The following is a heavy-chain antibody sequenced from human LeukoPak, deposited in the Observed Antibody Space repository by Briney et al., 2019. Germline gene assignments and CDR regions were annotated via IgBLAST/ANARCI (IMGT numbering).Heavy chain of an antibody. D-gene: IGHD1-7*01. Sequence: PGGSLRLSCAASGFTFSSSSMNWVRQAPGKGLEWVSSIRSGSSYIYYADPLKGRFTASRDNAKNSLYLQMNSLRAEDTAVYYCASERYNWNYAFDYWGQGILVTVSS. CDR1: GFTFSSSS. V-gene: IGHV3-21*01. J-gene: IGHJ4*02. CDR2: IRSGSSYI. CDR3: ASERYNWNYAFDY.